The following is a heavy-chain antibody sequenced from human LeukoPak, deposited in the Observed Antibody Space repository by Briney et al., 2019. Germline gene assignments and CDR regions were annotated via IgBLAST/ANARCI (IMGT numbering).Heavy chain of an antibody. CDR3: AKNPYSTTFYYFHS. CDR1: GFTFNNYA. D-gene: IGHD2/OR15-2a*01. J-gene: IGHJ4*02. V-gene: IGHV3-23*01. Sequence: PGGSLRLSCVASGFTFNNYAMSWVRQAPGKGLEWVSSISGAGSGTHYADSVKGRFAISGDNSKNTLYLQMNSLRAEDTAVYYCAKNPYSTTFYYFHSWGQGTLVTVSS. CDR2: ISGAGSGT.